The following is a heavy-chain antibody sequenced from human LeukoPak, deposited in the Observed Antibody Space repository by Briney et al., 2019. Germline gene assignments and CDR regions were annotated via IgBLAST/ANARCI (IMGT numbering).Heavy chain of an antibody. D-gene: IGHD4-17*01. V-gene: IGHV1-69*06. J-gene: IGHJ3*02. Sequence: ASVKVSCKASGGTFSSYAISWVRQAPGQGLEWMGGIIPIFGTANYAQKFQGRVTITADKSTSTAYMELSSLRSEDTAVYYCAIPQNYGDYSHDAFDIWGQGTMVTVSS. CDR3: AIPQNYGDYSHDAFDI. CDR2: IIPIFGTA. CDR1: GGTFSSYA.